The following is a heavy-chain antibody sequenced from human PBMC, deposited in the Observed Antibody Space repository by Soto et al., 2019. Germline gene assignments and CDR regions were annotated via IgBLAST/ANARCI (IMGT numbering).Heavy chain of an antibody. V-gene: IGHV3-7*01. CDR1: GFTFSSYW. CDR2: IKQDGSEE. D-gene: IGHD3-3*01. J-gene: IGHJ5*02. Sequence: EVQLVESGGNLVQPGGSLRLFGAASGFTFSSYWMSWVRQAPGKGLEWVANIKQDGSEEYYLDSVEGRFAISRDNAKNSLYLQMNSLRAEDTAVYYCARLYADFWSGFPWGQGTLVTVSS. CDR3: ARLYADFWSGFP.